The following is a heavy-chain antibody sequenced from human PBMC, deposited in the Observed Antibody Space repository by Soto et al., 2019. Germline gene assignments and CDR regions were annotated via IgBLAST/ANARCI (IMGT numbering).Heavy chain of an antibody. CDR2: ISPKGTYR. Sequence: GGSLRLSCATSGFTFSDYYTSWIRQAPGKGLEFVSYISPKGTYRTYADSVKGRFTISRDNAKNSLYLQVNSLRAEDTAVYYCSRGGGGGLFDLWGQGTLVTVSS. CDR3: SRGGGGGLFDL. J-gene: IGHJ5*02. V-gene: IGHV3-11*06. CDR1: GFTFSDYY. D-gene: IGHD2-21*01.